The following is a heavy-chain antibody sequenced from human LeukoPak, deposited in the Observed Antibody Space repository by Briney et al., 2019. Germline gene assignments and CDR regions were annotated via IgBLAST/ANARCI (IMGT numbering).Heavy chain of an antibody. J-gene: IGHJ4*02. Sequence: PSETLSLTCAVYGGSFSGYYWSWIRQPPGKGLEWIGEINHSGSTNYNPSLKSRVTISVDTSKNQFSLKLSSVTAADTAVYYCARGHPQYYYFDYWGQGTLVTVSS. CDR1: GGSFSGYY. V-gene: IGHV4-34*01. CDR2: INHSGST. D-gene: IGHD3-10*01. CDR3: ARGHPQYYYFDY.